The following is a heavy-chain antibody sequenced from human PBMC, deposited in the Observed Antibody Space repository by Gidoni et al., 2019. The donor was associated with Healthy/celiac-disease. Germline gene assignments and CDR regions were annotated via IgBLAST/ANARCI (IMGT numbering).Heavy chain of an antibody. Sequence: EVQLVESGGGLVQPGGSLSLSCAASGFPLSSYWMSWVRQAPGKGLEWVANIKQDGSEKYYVDSVKGRFTISRDNAKNSLYLQMNSLRAEDTAVYYCARDRDYGSGSYYHYWGQGTLVTVSS. CDR2: IKQDGSEK. J-gene: IGHJ4*02. CDR1: GFPLSSYW. CDR3: ARDRDYGSGSYYHY. V-gene: IGHV3-7*01. D-gene: IGHD3-10*01.